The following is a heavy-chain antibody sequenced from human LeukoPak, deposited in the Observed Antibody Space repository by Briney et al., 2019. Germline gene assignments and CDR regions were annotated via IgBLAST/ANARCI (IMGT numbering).Heavy chain of an antibody. D-gene: IGHD3-16*01. Sequence: SETLSLTCTVSGGSISSSSYYWGWIRQPPGKGLEWIGSIYYSGSTYYNPSLKSRVTISVDTSKNQFSLKLSSVTAADTAVYYCGSDSRGSSVGMDVWGQGTTVTVSS. CDR3: GSDSRGSSVGMDV. CDR1: GGSISSSSYY. V-gene: IGHV4-39*07. CDR2: IYYSGST. J-gene: IGHJ6*02.